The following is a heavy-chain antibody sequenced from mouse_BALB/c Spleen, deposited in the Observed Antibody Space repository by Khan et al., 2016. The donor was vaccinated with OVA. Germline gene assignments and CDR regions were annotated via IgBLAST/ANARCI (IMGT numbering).Heavy chain of an antibody. J-gene: IGHJ4*01. CDR1: GFSLITYG. D-gene: IGHD2-14*01. CDR3: ARALPYCRYDGYAMYY. V-gene: IGHV2-9*02. Sequence: QVQLKESGPGLVAPSQSLSITCTVSGFSLITYGVHWVRQPPGKGLEWVGVIWAGGSTNYKSALMSRLSISKDNSKSQVFLKMNSLQTDDKAMYXWARALPYCRYDGYAMYYWGQGISVTVSS. CDR2: IWAGGST.